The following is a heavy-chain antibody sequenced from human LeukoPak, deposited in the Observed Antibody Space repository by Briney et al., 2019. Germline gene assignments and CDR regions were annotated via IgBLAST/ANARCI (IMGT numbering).Heavy chain of an antibody. CDR3: TRQQLDAFDI. J-gene: IGHJ3*02. CDR2: INSDGSST. CDR1: GFTLSSYA. Sequence: PGGSLRLSCAASGFTLSSYAMNWVRQAPGTGLVWVSRINSDGSSTTYADSVKGRFTISRDNAKNTLSLQMNSLRAEDTAVYYCTRQQLDAFDIWGPGTMVTVSS. D-gene: IGHD6-13*01. V-gene: IGHV3-74*01.